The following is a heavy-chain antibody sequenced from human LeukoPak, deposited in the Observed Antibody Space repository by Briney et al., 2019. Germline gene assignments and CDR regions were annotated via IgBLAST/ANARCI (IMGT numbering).Heavy chain of an antibody. Sequence: PGGSLRLSCSASGFTFSSFVMHWVRQAPGKGLEYVSAISSNGRSTSYADSVKGRFTISRDNSKSTLYLQMSSLRPEDTAAYYYVKDTVYDILTGYFNFEYWGQGTLVTVSS. CDR1: GFTFSSFV. CDR3: VKDTVYDILTGYFNFEY. V-gene: IGHV3-64D*06. J-gene: IGHJ4*02. CDR2: ISSNGRST. D-gene: IGHD3-9*01.